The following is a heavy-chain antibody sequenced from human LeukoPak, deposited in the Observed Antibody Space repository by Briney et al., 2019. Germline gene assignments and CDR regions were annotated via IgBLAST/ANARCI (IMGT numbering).Heavy chain of an antibody. D-gene: IGHD3-10*01. CDR1: GFTFSSYW. V-gene: IGHV3-74*03. CDR3: VNYGWGRPA. J-gene: IGHJ4*02. CDR2: IKSDGSDT. Sequence: GGSLRLSCAASGFTFSSYWMHWVRHAPGKGLVWVSRIKSDGSDTTYADSVKGRFTISRDNAKNMLYLQMNSLRAEDTAVYYCVNYGWGRPAWGQGTLDTVSS.